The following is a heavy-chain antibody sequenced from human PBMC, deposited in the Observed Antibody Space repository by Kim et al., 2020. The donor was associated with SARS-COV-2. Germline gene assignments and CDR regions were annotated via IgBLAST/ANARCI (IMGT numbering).Heavy chain of an antibody. V-gene: IGHV1-18*01. D-gene: IGHD2-2*01. J-gene: IGHJ5*02. CDR3: ASRYCSSTSCYP. Sequence: NYAQKLKGRVTMTTDTSTSTAYMELRSLRSDDTAVYYCASRYCSSTSCYPWGQGTLVTVSS.